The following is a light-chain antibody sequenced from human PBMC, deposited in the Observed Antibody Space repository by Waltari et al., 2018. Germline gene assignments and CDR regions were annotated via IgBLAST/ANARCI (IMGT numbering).Light chain of an antibody. CDR3: SSYTNRRDVI. CDR1: NSDVGGYNS. CDR2: AVS. V-gene: IGLV2-14*03. Sequence: QSVLTQPASVSGSPGRSITISCTGANSDVGGYNSFSWYQQHPGRAPKRIFYAVSNRPSGVSDRFSGSKSGNTASLTISGLQAEDEADYYCSSYTNRRDVIFGGGTKLTVL. J-gene: IGLJ2*01.